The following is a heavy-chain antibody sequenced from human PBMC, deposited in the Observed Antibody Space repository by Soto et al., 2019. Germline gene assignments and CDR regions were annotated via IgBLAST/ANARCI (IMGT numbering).Heavy chain of an antibody. J-gene: IGHJ3*02. CDR1: GGTFSSYA. D-gene: IGHD3-22*01. CDR3: ARDSYYDSSGYYHGETYAFDI. Sequence: ASVKVSCKASGGTFSSYAISWVRQAPGQGLEWMGGIIPIFGTANYAQKFQGRVTITADESTSTAYMELSSLRSEDTAVYYCARDSYYDSSGYYHGETYAFDIWGQGTMVTVSS. CDR2: IIPIFGTA. V-gene: IGHV1-69*13.